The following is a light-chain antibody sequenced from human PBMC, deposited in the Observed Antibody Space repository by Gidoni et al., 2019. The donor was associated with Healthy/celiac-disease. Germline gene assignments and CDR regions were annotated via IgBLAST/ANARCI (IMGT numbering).Light chain of an antibody. CDR2: GNN. CDR1: SSNIGAGYD. V-gene: IGLV1-40*01. CDR3: QSYDSSLSGVV. Sequence: QSVLTQPPSVSGAPGQRVTISCTGSSSNIGAGYDVHWYQQLPGTAPKRLIYGNNNRPSGVPDRFSGSKSGTSASLAITGLQAEDEADYYCQSYDSSLSGVVFGGGTKLTVL. J-gene: IGLJ2*01.